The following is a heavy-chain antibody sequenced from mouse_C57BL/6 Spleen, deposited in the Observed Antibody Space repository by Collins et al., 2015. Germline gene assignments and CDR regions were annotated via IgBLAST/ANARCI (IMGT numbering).Heavy chain of an antibody. Sequence: QVQLQQPGAEPVKPGASVKLSCKASGYTFTSYWMHWVKQRPGRGLEWIGRIDPNSGGTKYNEKFKTKATLTVDKPSSTVYMQLSSLTSEDSAVYYCARDYDYDVHYFDYWGQGTTPTVSS. D-gene: IGHD2-4*01. CDR2: IDPNSGGT. J-gene: IGHJ2*01. CDR1: GYTFTSYW. CDR3: ARDYDYDVHYFDY. V-gene: IGHV1-72*01.